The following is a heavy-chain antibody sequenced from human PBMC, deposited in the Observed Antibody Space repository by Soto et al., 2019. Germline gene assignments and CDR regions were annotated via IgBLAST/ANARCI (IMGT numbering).Heavy chain of an antibody. V-gene: IGHV3-9*01. CDR1: GFTFDDYA. CDR3: AKDIKRWIQLDYFDY. D-gene: IGHD5-18*01. Sequence: PGGSLRLSCAASGFTFDDYAMHWVRQAPGKGLEWVSGISWNSGSIGYADSVKGRFTISRDNAKSSLYLQMNSLRAEDTALYYCAKDIKRWIQLDYFDYWGQGTLVTVSS. J-gene: IGHJ4*02. CDR2: ISWNSGSI.